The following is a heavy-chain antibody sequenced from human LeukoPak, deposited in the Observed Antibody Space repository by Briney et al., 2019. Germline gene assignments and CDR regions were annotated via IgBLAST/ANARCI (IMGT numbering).Heavy chain of an antibody. CDR1: GGSISSYY. J-gene: IGHJ3*02. CDR2: IYYSGST. Sequence: SETLSLTCTVSGGSISSYYWSWIRQPPGKGLEWIGYIYYSGSTNYNPSLKSRVTISVDTSENQFSLKLSSVTAADTAVYYCARVFPNLDDAFDIWGQGTMVTVSS. CDR3: ARVFPNLDDAFDI. V-gene: IGHV4-59*01.